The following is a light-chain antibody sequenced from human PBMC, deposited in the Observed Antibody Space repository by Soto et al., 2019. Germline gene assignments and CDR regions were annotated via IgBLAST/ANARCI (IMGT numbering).Light chain of an antibody. CDR2: DVN. CDR1: SSDVGGYDY. J-gene: IGLJ1*01. Sequence: QSALTQPASVSWSPGPSVTISCTGTSSDVGGYDYVSWYQQLPGKAPKPLIYDVNSRPSGGSHRFSGSKSGNTASLTISGLQAEDEADYYCSSYAGSSTFVFGTGTKVTVL. CDR3: SSYAGSSTFV. V-gene: IGLV2-14*01.